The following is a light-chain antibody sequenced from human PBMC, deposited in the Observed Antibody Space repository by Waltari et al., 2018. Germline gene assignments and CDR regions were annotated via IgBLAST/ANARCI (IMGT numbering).Light chain of an antibody. Sequence: QSVLTQPPSASGIPGQRVTISCSGSRSNLGSNFAIWYPQLPEKAPKLLMYNNNQRPSGVPDRFSGSKSGTSASLTITGLQSEDEADYYCATWDDSLDTYVFGSGTKVPVL. CDR2: NNN. CDR3: ATWDDSLDTYV. V-gene: IGLV1-44*01. CDR1: RSNLGSNF. J-gene: IGLJ1*01.